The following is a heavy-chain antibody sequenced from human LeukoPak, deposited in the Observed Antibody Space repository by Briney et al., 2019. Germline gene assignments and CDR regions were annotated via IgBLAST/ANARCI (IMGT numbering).Heavy chain of an antibody. Sequence: SAKVSCKXSGGTFSSYAISWVRQAPGQGLERMGRIIPIFGTANYAQKFQGRVTITTDESTSTAYMELSSLRSEDTAVYYCARSGYYYGSGSYPHDAFDIWGQGTMVTVSS. V-gene: IGHV1-69*05. CDR1: GGTFSSYA. CDR3: ARSGYYYGSGSYPHDAFDI. D-gene: IGHD3-10*01. CDR2: IIPIFGTA. J-gene: IGHJ3*02.